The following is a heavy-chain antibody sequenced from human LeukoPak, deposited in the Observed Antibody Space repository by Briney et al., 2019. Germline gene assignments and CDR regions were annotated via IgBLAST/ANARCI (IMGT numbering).Heavy chain of an antibody. V-gene: IGHV3-30-3*01. CDR1: GFTFSSYA. Sequence: GGSLRLSCAASGFTFSSYAMHWVRQAPGKGLEWVAVISYDGSNKYYADSVKGRFTISRDNSKNTLYLQMNGLRAEDTAVYYCASSTVTQYYFDYWGQGTLVTVSS. D-gene: IGHD4-17*01. CDR3: ASSTVTQYYFDY. J-gene: IGHJ4*02. CDR2: ISYDGSNK.